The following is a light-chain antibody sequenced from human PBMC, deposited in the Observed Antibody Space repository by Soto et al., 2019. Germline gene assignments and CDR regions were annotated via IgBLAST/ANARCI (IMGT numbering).Light chain of an antibody. V-gene: IGLV2-14*03. CDR2: DVS. Sequence: QSVLTQPASVSGSPGQSITISCTGASSDLGDYNYVSWYQRHPGKAPKLMIYDVSSRPSGVSDRFSGSKSGNTASLTISGLQAEDEADYYCTSYTTTGTYVFATATKVTVL. CDR3: TSYTTTGTYV. CDR1: SSDLGDYNY. J-gene: IGLJ1*01.